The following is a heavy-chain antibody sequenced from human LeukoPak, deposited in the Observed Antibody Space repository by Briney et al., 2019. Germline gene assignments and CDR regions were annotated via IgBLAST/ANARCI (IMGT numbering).Heavy chain of an antibody. CDR3: ARERYDYIWGSHRSLENWFDP. D-gene: IGHD3-16*02. CDR1: GFTFSSYA. Sequence: PGGSLRLSCAASGFTFSSYAMHWVRQAPGKGLEWVAVISYDGSNKYYADSVKGRFTISRDNSKNTLYLQMNSLRAEDTAVYYCARERYDYIWGSHRSLENWFDPWGQGTLVIVSS. J-gene: IGHJ5*02. CDR2: ISYDGSNK. V-gene: IGHV3-30*04.